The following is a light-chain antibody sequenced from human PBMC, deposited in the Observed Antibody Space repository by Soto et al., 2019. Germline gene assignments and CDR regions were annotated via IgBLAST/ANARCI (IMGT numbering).Light chain of an antibody. CDR2: DVS. J-gene: IGLJ1*01. CDR1: SSDVGGYNY. CDR3: CSYAFF. Sequence: QSVLTQPRSVSGSPGQSVTISCTGTSSDVGGYNYVSWYQQHPGKAPKLMIYDVSKRPSGVPDRFSGSKSGNTASLTISGLQAEDEADYYCCSYAFFFGTGTKVTVL. V-gene: IGLV2-11*01.